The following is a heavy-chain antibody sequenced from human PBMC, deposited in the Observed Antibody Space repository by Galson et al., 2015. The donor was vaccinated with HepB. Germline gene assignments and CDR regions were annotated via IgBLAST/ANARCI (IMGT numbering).Heavy chain of an antibody. Sequence: SLRLSCAASGFSFSSYAMHWVRQAPGKGLEWVALISYHGSDRYYADSVKGRFTISRDSSKNTLYLQMNSLRSEDTAVYFCARPRGGDCTGCYYFGLDVWGQGTTVTVSS. CDR1: GFSFSSYA. D-gene: IGHD2-21*02. V-gene: IGHV3-30*04. J-gene: IGHJ6*02. CDR3: ARPRGGDCTGCYYFGLDV. CDR2: ISYHGSDR.